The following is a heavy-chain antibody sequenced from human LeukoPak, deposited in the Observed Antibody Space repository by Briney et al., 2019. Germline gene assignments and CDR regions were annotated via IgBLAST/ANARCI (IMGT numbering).Heavy chain of an antibody. CDR2: IYTSGST. J-gene: IGHJ3*02. Sequence: PSETLSLTCAVYGGSFSGYYWSWIRQPAGKGLEWIGRIYTSGSTNYNPSLKSRVTMSVDTSKNQFSLKLSSVTAADTAVYYCARDRLNGRAFDIWGQGTMVTVSS. CDR3: ARDRLNGRAFDI. CDR1: GGSFSGYY. V-gene: IGHV4-4*07.